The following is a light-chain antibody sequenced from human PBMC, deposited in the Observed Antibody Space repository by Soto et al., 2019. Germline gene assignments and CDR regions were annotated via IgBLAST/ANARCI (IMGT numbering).Light chain of an antibody. CDR3: QRYNNIART. CDR1: QSIDTW. V-gene: IGKV1-5*01. Sequence: FQMTQSPSTLSASVGDTVTITCRASQSIDTWLAWYQQKPGKAPNLLIYDASTLESGVPSRFSGGGSGTEFTLTISSLQPDDFATYYCQRYNNIARTFGQGTKVDIK. J-gene: IGKJ1*01. CDR2: DAS.